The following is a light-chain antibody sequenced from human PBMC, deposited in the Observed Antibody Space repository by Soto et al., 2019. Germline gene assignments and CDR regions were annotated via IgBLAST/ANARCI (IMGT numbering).Light chain of an antibody. V-gene: IGKV3-11*01. J-gene: IGKJ1*01. CDR3: QQRSNWPWT. Sequence: EIVLTQSPATLSLPPGERATLSCRASQSISSYLAWYQQKPGQAPRLLIYDASNRATSIPARFSGSGSGTDFTLTISSLEPEDFAVYYCQQRSNWPWTFGQGTKVEIK. CDR2: DAS. CDR1: QSISSY.